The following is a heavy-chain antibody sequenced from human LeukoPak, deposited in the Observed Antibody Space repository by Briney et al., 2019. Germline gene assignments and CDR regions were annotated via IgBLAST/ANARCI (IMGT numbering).Heavy chain of an antibody. CDR1: GFTFSSYA. V-gene: IGHV3-23*01. Sequence: GGSLRLSCAASGFTFSSYAMSWVRQAPGKGLXXXXAISGSGGSTYYADSVKGRFTISGDNSKNTLYLQMNSLRAEDTAVYYCAKVRHTAMLRDLFDYWGQGTLVTVSS. J-gene: IGHJ4*02. CDR2: ISGSGGST. CDR3: AKVRHTAMLRDLFDY. D-gene: IGHD5-18*01.